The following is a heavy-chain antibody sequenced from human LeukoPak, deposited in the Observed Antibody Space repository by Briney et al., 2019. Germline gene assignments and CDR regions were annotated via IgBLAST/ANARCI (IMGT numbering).Heavy chain of an antibody. J-gene: IGHJ4*02. D-gene: IGHD1-26*01. CDR2: INTNTGNP. CDR1: GYTFTKYP. CDR3: ARPNSGSYFSAFDY. Sequence: AASVKVSCKASGYTFTKYPMNWVRQAPGQGLEWMGWINTNTGNPTYAQGFTGRFVFSLDTSVSTAYLQISSLKAEDTAVYYCARPNSGSYFSAFDYWGQGTLVTASS. V-gene: IGHV7-4-1*02.